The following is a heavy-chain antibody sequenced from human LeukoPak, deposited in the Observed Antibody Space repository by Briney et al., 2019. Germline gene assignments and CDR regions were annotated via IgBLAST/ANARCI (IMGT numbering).Heavy chain of an antibody. CDR1: GFTFSRYA. CDR2: ISGGGGST. D-gene: IGHD5-12*01. CDR3: AKDQLGIVTTVGGFDY. J-gene: IGHJ4*02. V-gene: IGHV3-23*01. Sequence: GGSLRLSCAASGFTFSRYAMSWVRQAPGKGLEWVSAISGGGGSTYYADSVKGRFTMSRDISKNTVYLQMKNLRVEDTAVYYCAKDQLGIVTTVGGFDYWGQGTPVTVSS.